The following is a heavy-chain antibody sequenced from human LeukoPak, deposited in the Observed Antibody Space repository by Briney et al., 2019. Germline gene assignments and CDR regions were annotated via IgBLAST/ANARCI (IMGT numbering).Heavy chain of an antibody. V-gene: IGHV3-30-3*01. D-gene: IGHD3-10*01. J-gene: IGHJ4*02. CDR3: ASLKYGSGSYIEY. CDR1: GFTFSSYA. Sequence: PGGSLRLSCAASGFTFSSYAMHWVRLAPGKGLEWVAVISYDGSNKYYADSVKGRFTISRDNSKNTLYLQMNSLRAEDTAVYYCASLKYGSGSYIEYWGQGTLVTVSS. CDR2: ISYDGSNK.